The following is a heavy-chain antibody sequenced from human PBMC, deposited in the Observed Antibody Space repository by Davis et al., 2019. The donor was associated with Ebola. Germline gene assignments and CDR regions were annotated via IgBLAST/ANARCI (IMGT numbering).Heavy chain of an antibody. V-gene: IGHV1-2*02. CDR3: ARDAKIYCSSTSCYTLHDAFDI. CDR2: INPNSGGT. J-gene: IGHJ3*02. D-gene: IGHD2-2*02. CDR1: GYTFTGYY. Sequence: ASVKVSCKASGYTFTGYYMHWVRQAPGQGLEWMGWINPNSGGTNYAQKLQGRVTMTTDTSTSTAYMELRSLRSDDTAVYYCARDAKIYCSSTSCYTLHDAFDIWGQGTMVTVSS.